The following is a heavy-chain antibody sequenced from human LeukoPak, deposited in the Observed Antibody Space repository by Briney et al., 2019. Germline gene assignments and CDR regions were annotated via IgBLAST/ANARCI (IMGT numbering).Heavy chain of an antibody. CDR2: MYSGGST. V-gene: IGHV3-53*01. CDR1: GFTVISNY. Sequence: SGGSLRLSCAASGFTVISNYMSSVRQAPGKGLEWVSVMYSGGSTYYADSVKGRFTISRDNSKNTLYLQMNSLRAEDTAVYYCARGLWASPADWGQGTLVTVSS. CDR3: ARGLWASPAD. J-gene: IGHJ4*02. D-gene: IGHD3-16*01.